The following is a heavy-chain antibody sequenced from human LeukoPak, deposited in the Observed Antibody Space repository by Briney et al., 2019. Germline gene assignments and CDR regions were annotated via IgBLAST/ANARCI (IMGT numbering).Heavy chain of an antibody. CDR2: MYTSGTT. D-gene: IGHD3-22*01. V-gene: IGHV4-4*07. Sequence: SETLSLTCTVSGGSISTYYWSWIRQPAGKGLEWIGRMYTSGTTKYNPSLKSRVTMSVDTSNNQFSLKVSSVTAADTAVYYCARDLHDRTLDYWGQGTLVTVSS. J-gene: IGHJ4*02. CDR3: ARDLHDRTLDY. CDR1: GGSISTYY.